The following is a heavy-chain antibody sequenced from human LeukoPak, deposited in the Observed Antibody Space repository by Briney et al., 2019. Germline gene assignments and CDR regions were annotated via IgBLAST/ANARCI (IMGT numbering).Heavy chain of an antibody. CDR1: GYTFTSYD. CDR3: ARGRGYDILTGYYKLYYFDY. CDR2: VNPNSGNT. J-gene: IGHJ4*02. D-gene: IGHD3-9*01. V-gene: IGHV1-8*01. Sequence: ASVKVSCKASGYTFTSYDINWVRQATGQGLEWMGWVNPNSGNTGYAQKFQGRVTMTRNTSISTAYMELSSLRSEDTAVYYCARGRGYDILTGYYKLYYFDYWGQGTLVTVSS.